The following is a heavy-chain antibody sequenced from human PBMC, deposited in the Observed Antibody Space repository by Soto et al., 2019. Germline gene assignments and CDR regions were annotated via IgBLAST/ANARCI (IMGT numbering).Heavy chain of an antibody. CDR3: AGHFDSSGYYPDY. Sequence: PGESLKISCQGSGYRFTSYWIAWLRQMPGKGLEWVGIIYPDDSDIKYSPSFQGQVTISADRSNSTAYLQWRSLKASNTAMYFCAGHFDSSGYYPDYWGQGTQVTVSS. CDR2: IYPDDSDI. J-gene: IGHJ4*02. V-gene: IGHV5-51*01. D-gene: IGHD3-22*01. CDR1: GYRFTSYW.